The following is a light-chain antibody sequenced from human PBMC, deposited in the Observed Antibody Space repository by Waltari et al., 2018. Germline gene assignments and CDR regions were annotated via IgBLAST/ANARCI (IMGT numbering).Light chain of an antibody. V-gene: IGKV3-20*01. J-gene: IGKJ1*01. CDR1: QSVSKY. CDR3: QKYESLPAT. CDR2: HAS. Sequence: EIVLMQSPGTLSLSPGERATLSCRASQSVSKYLAWYQQKPGQAPRLLIYHASTRATGIPDRFSGSGSGTDFSLTISRLEPEDFAVYYCQKYESLPATFGQGTKVEIK.